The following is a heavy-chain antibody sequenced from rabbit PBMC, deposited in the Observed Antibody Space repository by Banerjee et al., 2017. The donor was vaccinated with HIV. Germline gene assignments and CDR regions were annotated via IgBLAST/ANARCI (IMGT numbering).Heavy chain of an antibody. CDR2: IYTGNGKT. Sequence: QEQVVESGGGLVQPGGSLALTCKASGFPFSEKAVMCWVRQAPGKGLEWIGCIYTGNGKTYYASWAKGRFTISKSSSTTVTLQMTSLTAADTATYFCARDAGTGDYIDVYFNLWGQGTLVTVS. CDR3: ARDAGTGDYIDVYFNL. V-gene: IGHV1S45*01. CDR1: GFPFSEKAV. D-gene: IGHD8-1*01. J-gene: IGHJ4*01.